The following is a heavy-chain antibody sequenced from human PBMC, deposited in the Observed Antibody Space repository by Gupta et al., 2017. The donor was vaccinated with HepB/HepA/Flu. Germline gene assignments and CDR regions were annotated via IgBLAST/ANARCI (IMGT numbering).Heavy chain of an antibody. V-gene: IGHV3-23*01. J-gene: IGHJ4*02. CDR2: ISGSGGST. CDR3: AKYRHKWNHLIDD. D-gene: IGHD1-20*01. Sequence: EVQLLESGGGLVQPGLSLRLSCAASGFTFSSYAMSWVRQAPGKGLEWVSAISGSGGSTYDADAVKGRFTISRDNAKITLYLQVQRLREVDTAVYYGAKYRHKWNHLIDDGGQVTLVTDSS. CDR1: GFTFSSYA.